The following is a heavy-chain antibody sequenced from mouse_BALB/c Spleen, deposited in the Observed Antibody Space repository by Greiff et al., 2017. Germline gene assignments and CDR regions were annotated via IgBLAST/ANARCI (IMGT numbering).Heavy chain of an antibody. CDR3: ARCGNYAWFAY. D-gene: IGHD2-1*01. Sequence: QVQLKQPGAELVMPGASVKMSCKASGYTFTDYWMHWVKQRPGQGLEWIGAIDTSDSYTSYNQKFKGKATLTVDESSSTAYMQLSSLTSEDSAVYYCARCGNYAWFAYWGQGTLVTVSA. J-gene: IGHJ3*01. CDR2: IDTSDSYT. CDR1: GYTFTDYW. V-gene: IGHV1-69*01.